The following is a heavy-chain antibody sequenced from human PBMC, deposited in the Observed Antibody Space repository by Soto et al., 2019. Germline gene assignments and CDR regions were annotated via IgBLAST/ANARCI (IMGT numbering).Heavy chain of an antibody. CDR3: ARGDMVVVPAAIQDWFGP. V-gene: IGHV1-2*04. J-gene: IGHJ5*02. CDR1: GYTFTGYY. CDR2: INPNSGGT. Sequence: GASVKVSCKASGYTFTGYYMHWVRQAPGQGLEWMGWINPNSGGTNYAQKFQGWVTMTRDTSISTAYMELSRLRSDDTAVYYRARGDMVVVPAAIQDWFGPWGQGTLVTVSS. D-gene: IGHD2-2*02.